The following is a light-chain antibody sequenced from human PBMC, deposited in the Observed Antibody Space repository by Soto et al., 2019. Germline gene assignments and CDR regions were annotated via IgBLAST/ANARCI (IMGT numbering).Light chain of an antibody. CDR3: QQYGSTHT. CDR2: GAS. CDR1: QSVSSNY. Sequence: VLTQSPGNLSLSPGERATLSCRASQSVSSNYLAWYQQKPGQAPRLLIYGASIRATGIPDRSSGSGSGTDFTLTITRLEPEDFAVYYCQQYGSTHTFGGGTKVDIK. J-gene: IGKJ4*01. V-gene: IGKV3-20*01.